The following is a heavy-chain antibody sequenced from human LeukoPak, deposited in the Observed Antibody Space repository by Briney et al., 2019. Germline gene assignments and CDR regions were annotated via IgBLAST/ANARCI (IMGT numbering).Heavy chain of an antibody. CDR2: INPNSGGT. V-gene: IGHV1-2*02. D-gene: IGHD6-25*01. CDR1: GYAFTGYY. J-gene: IGHJ4*02. CDR3: ARVKGGQRLLRLFVY. Sequence: ASVKVSCKASGYAFTGYYMHWVRQAPGQGLEWMGWINPNSGGTNYAQTFKGRFTMTRDTSNSTAYMELSRLRSDDTAVYYCARVKGGQRLLRLFVYWGQGTQVTVCS.